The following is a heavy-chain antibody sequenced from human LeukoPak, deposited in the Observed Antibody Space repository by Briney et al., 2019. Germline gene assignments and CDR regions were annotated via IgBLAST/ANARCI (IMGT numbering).Heavy chain of an antibody. V-gene: IGHV1-18*01. J-gene: IGHJ4*02. D-gene: IGHD4-17*01. CDR2: ISAYNGNT. CDR3: ARDRATVTTGDVQGDY. CDR1: GYTFTSYG. Sequence: GASVKVSCKASGYTFTSYGISWVRQAPGQGLEWMGWISAYNGNTNYAQKPQGRVTMTTDTSTSTAYMELRSLRSDDTAVYYCARDRATVTTGDVQGDYWGQGTLVTVSS.